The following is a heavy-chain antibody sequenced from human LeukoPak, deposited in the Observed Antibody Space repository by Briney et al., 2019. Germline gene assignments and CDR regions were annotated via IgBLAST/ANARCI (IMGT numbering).Heavy chain of an antibody. CDR3: AAVDTAMVIDY. D-gene: IGHD5-18*01. CDR2: ICYSGST. J-gene: IGHJ4*02. V-gene: IGHV4-59*08. Sequence: SETLSLTCTVSGGSISSYYWSWIRQPPGKGLEWIGYICYSGSTNYNPSLKSRVTISVDTSKNQFSLKLSSVTAADTAVYYCAAVDTAMVIDYWGQGTLVTVSS. CDR1: GGSISSYY.